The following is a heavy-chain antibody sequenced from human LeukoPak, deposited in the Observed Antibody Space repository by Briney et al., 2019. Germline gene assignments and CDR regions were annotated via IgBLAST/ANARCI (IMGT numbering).Heavy chain of an antibody. CDR3: ARDPNWRDDYEEVLFDP. CDR2: ISYDGSNK. J-gene: IGHJ5*02. D-gene: IGHD4-17*01. CDR1: GFPFSSYA. V-gene: IGHV3-30-3*01. Sequence: PGGSLRLSCAASGFPFSSYAMHWVRQAPGKGLDWVTLISYDGSNKYYADSVKGRFTISRDNSKKTPYLQMNSLRAEDTAVYYCARDPNWRDDYEEVLFDPWGQGTLVSVSS.